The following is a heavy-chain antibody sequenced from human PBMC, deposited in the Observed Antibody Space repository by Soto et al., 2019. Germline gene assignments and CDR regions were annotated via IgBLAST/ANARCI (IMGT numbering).Heavy chain of an antibody. D-gene: IGHD6-6*01. V-gene: IGHV3-74*01. CDR2: INSDGTST. CDR3: VLARTSGRNWLDP. CDR1: GFTFSNDW. Sequence: GSLRLSCAASGFTFSNDWMHWVRQAPGKGLVWVSHINSDGTSTNYADSVKGRFTISRDNAKNTLYLQMSSLRAEDTAIYYCVLARTSGRNWLDPWGQGTLVTVSS. J-gene: IGHJ5*02.